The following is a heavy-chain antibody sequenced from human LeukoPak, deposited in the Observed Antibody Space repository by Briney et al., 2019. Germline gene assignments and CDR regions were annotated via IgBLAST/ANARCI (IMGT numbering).Heavy chain of an antibody. CDR2: IYHSGST. D-gene: IGHD3-10*01. Sequence: SETLSLTCTVSGYSISSGYYWGWIRQPPGKGLEWIGSIYHSGSTNYNPSLKSRVTISVDTSKNQFSLKLSSVTAADTAVYYCARDKWFGELDPWGQGTLVTVSS. CDR1: GYSISSGYY. CDR3: ARDKWFGELDP. V-gene: IGHV4-38-2*02. J-gene: IGHJ5*02.